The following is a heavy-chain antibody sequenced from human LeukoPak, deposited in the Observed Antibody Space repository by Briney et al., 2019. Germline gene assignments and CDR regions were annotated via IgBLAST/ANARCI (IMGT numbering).Heavy chain of an antibody. D-gene: IGHD1-1*01. Sequence: SETLSLTCTVSTYSISSGYYWGWIRQPPGKGLEWIGSIYHSGSTYYNPSLKSRVTMSVDTSKNQFSLKLSSVTAADTAVYYCARGGGTWFDPWGQGTLVTVSS. J-gene: IGHJ5*02. CDR3: ARGGGTWFDP. CDR1: TYSISSGYY. CDR2: IYHSGST. V-gene: IGHV4-38-2*02.